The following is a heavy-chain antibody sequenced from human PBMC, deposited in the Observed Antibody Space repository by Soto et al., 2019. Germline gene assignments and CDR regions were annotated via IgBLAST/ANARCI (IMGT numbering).Heavy chain of an antibody. V-gene: IGHV3-53*04. Sequence: PGGSLRLSCAASGFTFSNYAMSWVRQAPGKGLEWVSVIYSGDGTYYADSVKGRFTISRHNFKNMLYLQMNSMTTEDTAVYYCAGASYDILTGYNFYWGQGTLVTVSS. D-gene: IGHD3-9*01. J-gene: IGHJ4*02. CDR2: IYSGDGT. CDR3: AGASYDILTGYNFY. CDR1: GFTFSNYA.